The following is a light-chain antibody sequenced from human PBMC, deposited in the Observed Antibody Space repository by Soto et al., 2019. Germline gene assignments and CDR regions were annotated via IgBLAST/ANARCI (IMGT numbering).Light chain of an antibody. CDR3: ANWDDRLRGYV. V-gene: IGLV1-44*01. CDR1: DSNIGSNV. J-gene: IGLJ1*01. Sequence: QSVLPPSPSAPGPPGQRVVISCSRSDSNIGSNVVNWYQQLPGTAPKLLIYTYNRRPSGVPDRFSGYKSGTPASLVISGLQSEDEADYYCANWDDRLRGYVFGTGTNVTVL. CDR2: TYN.